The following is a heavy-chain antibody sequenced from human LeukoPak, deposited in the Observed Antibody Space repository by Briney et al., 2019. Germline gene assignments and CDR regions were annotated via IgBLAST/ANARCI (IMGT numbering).Heavy chain of an antibody. CDR2: IYYSGST. Sequence: SETLSLTCTVSGGSISSDYWSWIRQPPGKGLEWIGHIYYSGSTNYNPSLKSRVTISVDTSKNQFSLKLSSVTAADTAVYYCARDPRYYYDSSGSSNWFDPWGQGTLVTVSS. V-gene: IGHV4-59*01. D-gene: IGHD3-22*01. CDR3: ARDPRYYYDSSGSSNWFDP. J-gene: IGHJ5*02. CDR1: GGSISSDY.